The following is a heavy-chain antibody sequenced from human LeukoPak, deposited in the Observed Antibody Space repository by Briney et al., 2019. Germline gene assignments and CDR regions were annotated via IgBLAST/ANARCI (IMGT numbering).Heavy chain of an antibody. V-gene: IGHV3-30-3*02. CDR2: ISFDGGNK. Sequence: GGCLRLSCAASGFTFSSSAMQWVRQAPGKGLEWVAVISFDGGNKYYGDSVKGRFTISRDNSKNTLYLQMNSLRVDDTAVYYCAKSSQWLVRGWFDPWGQGTLVTVSS. J-gene: IGHJ5*02. CDR3: AKSSQWLVRGWFDP. CDR1: GFTFSSSA. D-gene: IGHD6-19*01.